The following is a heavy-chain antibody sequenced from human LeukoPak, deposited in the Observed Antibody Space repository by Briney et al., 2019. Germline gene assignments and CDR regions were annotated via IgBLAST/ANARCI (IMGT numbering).Heavy chain of an antibody. CDR2: ISTDGRNI. J-gene: IGHJ4*02. D-gene: IGHD6-13*01. CDR3: VRDSDIGAAGYYFDS. Sequence: GGSLRLSCAVSGFTFSYYGMHWVRQAPGKGLEWVAVISTDGRNIYYADSVKGRFTISRDNSKNTLFLQMNSLRPEDTAVYFCVRDSDIGAAGYYFDSWGQGTLVTVSS. V-gene: IGHV3-30*04. CDR1: GFTFSYYG.